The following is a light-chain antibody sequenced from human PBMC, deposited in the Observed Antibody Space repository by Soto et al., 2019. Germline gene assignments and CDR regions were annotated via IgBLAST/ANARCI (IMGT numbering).Light chain of an antibody. CDR2: AAS. CDR3: LQTYSIPHS. CDR1: QTINSD. V-gene: IGKV1-39*01. J-gene: IGKJ2*01. Sequence: DIQMTQTPSFLSASVGDRGTVTCRASQTINSDLNWYQQRPGKAPKLLIYAASRLQSGVPSRFSGSGSWTDFTLTISSLQAEDFATSYCLQTYSIPHSFGQGTKVDI.